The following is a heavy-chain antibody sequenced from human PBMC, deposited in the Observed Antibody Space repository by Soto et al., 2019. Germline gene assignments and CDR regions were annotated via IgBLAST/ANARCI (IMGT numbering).Heavy chain of an antibody. Sequence: GGSLRLSCAASGFTFSSYGMHWVRQAPGKGLEWVAVISYDGSNKYYADSVKGRFTISRDNSKNTLYLQMNSLRAEDTAVYYCAKDLWMDGTTGTTGIAAAGTPDYYYGMDVWGQGTTVTVSS. V-gene: IGHV3-30*18. CDR1: GFTFSSYG. D-gene: IGHD6-13*01. CDR2: ISYDGSNK. J-gene: IGHJ6*02. CDR3: AKDLWMDGTTGTTGIAAAGTPDYYYGMDV.